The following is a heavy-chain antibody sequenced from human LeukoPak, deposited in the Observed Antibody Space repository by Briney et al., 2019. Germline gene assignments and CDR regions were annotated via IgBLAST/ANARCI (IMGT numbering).Heavy chain of an antibody. CDR1: GYSISSGYY. D-gene: IGHD2-2*01. CDR2: IYHSGST. Sequence: SETLSLTCAVSGYSISSGYYWGWIRQPPGKGLEWIGSIYHSGSTYYNPSLKSRVTISVDTSKNQFSLELSSVTAADTAVYYCARDRQGTSTPWGQGTLVTVSS. CDR3: ARDRQGTSTP. J-gene: IGHJ5*02. V-gene: IGHV4-38-2*02.